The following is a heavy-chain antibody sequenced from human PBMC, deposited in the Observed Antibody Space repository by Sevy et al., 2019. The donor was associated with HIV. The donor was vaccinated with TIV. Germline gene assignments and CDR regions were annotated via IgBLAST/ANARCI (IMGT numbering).Heavy chain of an antibody. D-gene: IGHD6-19*01. V-gene: IGHV3-23*01. CDR2: ITDSGGTT. J-gene: IGHJ4*02. Sequence: GGSLRLSCAASGFSFSSYSVSWVRQAPGKGLEWVAGITDSGGTTYYADSVKGRFTISRDNSKNTLSLQMNSLRAEDTAIYYCAKDSGWTHVYWGQGTLVTVSS. CDR3: AKDSGWTHVY. CDR1: GFSFSSYS.